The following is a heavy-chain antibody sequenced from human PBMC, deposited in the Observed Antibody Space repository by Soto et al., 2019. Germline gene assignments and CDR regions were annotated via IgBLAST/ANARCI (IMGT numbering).Heavy chain of an antibody. CDR2: ISYDGSNK. Sequence: QVQLVESGGGVVQPGRSLRLSCAASGFTFSSYGMQWVRQAPGKGLEWVAVISYDGSNKYYADSVKGRFTISRDNSKNTLDLQMNSLRGEDTAVYYCAIDPVVLGATGGFDYWGKGTLVTVSS. D-gene: IGHD1-26*01. J-gene: IGHJ4*02. V-gene: IGHV3-30*03. CDR3: AIDPVVLGATGGFDY. CDR1: GFTFSSYG.